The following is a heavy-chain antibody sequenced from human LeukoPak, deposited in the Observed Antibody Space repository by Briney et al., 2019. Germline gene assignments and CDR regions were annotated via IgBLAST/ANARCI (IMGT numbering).Heavy chain of an antibody. J-gene: IGHJ4*02. CDR1: GGSFSGYY. CDR3: ARAASGPLFDY. CDR2: INHSGST. D-gene: IGHD2-15*01. Sequence: SETLSLTCAVYGGSFSGYYWSWIRQPPGKGLEWIGEINHSGSTNYNPSLKSRVTISVDTSKNQFSLELSSVTAADTAVYYCARAASGPLFDYWGQGTLVTVSS. V-gene: IGHV4-34*01.